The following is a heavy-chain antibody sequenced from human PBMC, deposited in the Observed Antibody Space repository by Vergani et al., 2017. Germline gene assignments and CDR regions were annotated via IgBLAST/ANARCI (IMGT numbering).Heavy chain of an antibody. CDR2: IKSDGRIT. CDR3: VRARCSGPCFMSNWFDS. Sequence: EVQLVESGGGLIHPGGSLRLSCEGSGFSFSGYWMHWVRQSPEKGLVWVSRIKSDGRITNYADSVKGRFTISRDNAKNTLYLEMNSLRGDDTAIYYCVRARCSGPCFMSNWFDSWGQGTLVTVCS. D-gene: IGHD5-12*01. J-gene: IGHJ5*01. V-gene: IGHV3-74*01. CDR1: GFSFSGYW.